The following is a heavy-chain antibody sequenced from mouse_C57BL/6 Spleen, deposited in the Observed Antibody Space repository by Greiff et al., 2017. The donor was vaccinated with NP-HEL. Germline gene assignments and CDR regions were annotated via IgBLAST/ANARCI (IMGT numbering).Heavy chain of an antibody. V-gene: IGHV1-82*01. CDR3: ARSSNYDYFGY. Sequence: QVQLKESGPELVKPGASVKISCKASGYAFSSSWMNWVKQRPGKGLEWIGRIYPGGGDTNYNGKFKGKATLTADKSSSTAYMQLSSLTSEDSAVYFCARSSNYDYFGYWGQGTTLTVSS. D-gene: IGHD2-5*01. CDR2: IYPGGGDT. J-gene: IGHJ2*01. CDR1: GYAFSSSW.